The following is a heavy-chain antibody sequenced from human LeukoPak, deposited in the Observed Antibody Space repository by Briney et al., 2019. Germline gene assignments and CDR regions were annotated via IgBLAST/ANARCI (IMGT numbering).Heavy chain of an antibody. J-gene: IGHJ4*02. D-gene: IGHD6-6*01. CDR3: AKGQLVRGEFDY. CDR1: GFTFSSYA. Sequence: GGSLRLSCAASGFTFSSYAMSWVRQAPGKGLEWVSAISGSGGSAYYADSVKGRFTISRDNSKNTLYLQMNSLRAEDTAVYYCAKGQLVRGEFDYWGQGTLVTVSS. CDR2: ISGSGGSA. V-gene: IGHV3-23*01.